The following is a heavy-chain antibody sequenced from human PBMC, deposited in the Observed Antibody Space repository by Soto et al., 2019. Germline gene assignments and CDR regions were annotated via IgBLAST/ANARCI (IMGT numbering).Heavy chain of an antibody. Sequence: ASVKVSCKASGYTFTGRPMHWVRQAPGQRLEWMGWINNGNGDTKYSQKFQGRVTITRDTSASTAYMELSSLRSEDTALYYCARHSSSWSFDYWAQGTLVTVSS. CDR2: INNGNGDT. V-gene: IGHV1-3*04. CDR1: GYTFTGRP. D-gene: IGHD6-13*01. CDR3: ARHSSSWSFDY. J-gene: IGHJ4*02.